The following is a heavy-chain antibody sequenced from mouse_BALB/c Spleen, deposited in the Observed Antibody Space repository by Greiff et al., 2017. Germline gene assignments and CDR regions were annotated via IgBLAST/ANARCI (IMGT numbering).Heavy chain of an antibody. CDR1: GYSITSGYY. Sequence: EVQLQESGPGLVKPSQSLSLTCSVTGYSITSGYYWNWIRQFPGNKLEWMGYISYDGSNNYNPSLKNRISITRDTSKNQFFLKLNSVTTEDTATYYCARVQNWDYFDYWGQGTTLTVSS. J-gene: IGHJ2*01. CDR3: ARVQNWDYFDY. V-gene: IGHV3-6*02. CDR2: ISYDGSN. D-gene: IGHD4-1*01.